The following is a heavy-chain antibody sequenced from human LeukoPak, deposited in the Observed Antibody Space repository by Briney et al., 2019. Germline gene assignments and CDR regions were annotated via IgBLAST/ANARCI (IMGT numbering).Heavy chain of an antibody. CDR3: VRHSEVPFDT. Sequence: GESLKISCKASGYNFTKHWVGWVRQRTGKGLEWMGIIWPDDSDTRYSPAFQGLVSMSVDTSISTAYRQWRSLEASDSAMYYCVRHSEVPFDTWGQGTLGTVSS. J-gene: IGHJ4*02. CDR2: IWPDDSDT. V-gene: IGHV5-51*01. CDR1: GYNFTKHW.